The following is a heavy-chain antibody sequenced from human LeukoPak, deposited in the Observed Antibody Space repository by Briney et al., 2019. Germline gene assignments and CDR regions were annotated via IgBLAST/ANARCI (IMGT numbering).Heavy chain of an antibody. CDR2: TSYDGSKK. CDR1: GFTFSTYA. J-gene: IGHJ4*02. V-gene: IGHV3-30-3*01. CDR3: ARDLYADYVWGSFDY. Sequence: PGRSLRLSCAASGFTFSTYAMHWVRQAPGKGLEWVTFTSYDGSKKYYADSVKGRFTISRDNSENTLYLQMDSLRAEDTALYYCARDLYADYVWGSFDYWGQGTLVTVSS. D-gene: IGHD3-16*01.